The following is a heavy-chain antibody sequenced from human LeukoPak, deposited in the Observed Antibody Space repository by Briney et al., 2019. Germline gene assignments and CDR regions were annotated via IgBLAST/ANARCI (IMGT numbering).Heavy chain of an antibody. Sequence: PSETLSLTCAVSGGSISSGGYSWSWIRQPPGKGLEWIGYIYHSGSTYYNPSLKSRVTISVDRSKNQFSLKLSFVTAADTAVYYCARESVAAPYYFDYWGQGTLVTVSS. J-gene: IGHJ4*02. V-gene: IGHV4-30-2*01. CDR2: IYHSGST. CDR3: ARESVAAPYYFDY. D-gene: IGHD2-15*01. CDR1: GGSISSGGYS.